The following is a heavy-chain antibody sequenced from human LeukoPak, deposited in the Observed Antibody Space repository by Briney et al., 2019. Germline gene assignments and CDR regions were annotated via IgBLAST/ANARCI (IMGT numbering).Heavy chain of an antibody. V-gene: IGHV3-30-3*01. Sequence: GGSLRLSCAASGFTFSSYAMHWVRQAPGKGLEWVAVISYDGSNKYYADSVKGRFTISRDNSKNTLYLQMNSLRAEDTALYFCARDVEYSNIYFYYYIDVWGKGTTVTVSS. D-gene: IGHD6-6*01. J-gene: IGHJ6*03. CDR1: GFTFSSYA. CDR3: ARDVEYSNIYFYYYIDV. CDR2: ISYDGSNK.